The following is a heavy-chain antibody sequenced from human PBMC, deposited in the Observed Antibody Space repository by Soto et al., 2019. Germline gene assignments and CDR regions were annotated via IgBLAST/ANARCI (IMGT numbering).Heavy chain of an antibody. CDR3: ARSQGVVPTHAFAP. D-gene: IGHD2-15*01. J-gene: IGHJ5*02. Sequence: QVHLQESGPGLVKPSGTLSLTCGVSGGSINSINWWRWVRQTPGKGLELIGAIYHNGRSNYNPSLKSRVTLSIDKSKNQSFLTLTPVTAADTAVYYFARSQGVVPTHAFAPWGQGTLVIVSS. CDR1: GGSINSINW. CDR2: IYHNGRS. V-gene: IGHV4-4*02.